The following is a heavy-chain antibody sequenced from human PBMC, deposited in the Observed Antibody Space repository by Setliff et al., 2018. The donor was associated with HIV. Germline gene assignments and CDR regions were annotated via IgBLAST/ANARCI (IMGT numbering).Heavy chain of an antibody. CDR2: IIPAFGTA. CDR3: ARDGLLVAGIRFDY. D-gene: IGHD6-19*01. V-gene: IGHV1-69*05. J-gene: IGHJ4*01. CDR1: GGTFSSYA. Sequence: SVKVSCKTSGGTFSSYAVSWVRQAPGQGLEWMGGIIPAFGTANYAQKFQGRVTITTDESTSTAYMELSGLRSEDTAVYFCARDGLLVAGIRFDYWSQGTLVTV.